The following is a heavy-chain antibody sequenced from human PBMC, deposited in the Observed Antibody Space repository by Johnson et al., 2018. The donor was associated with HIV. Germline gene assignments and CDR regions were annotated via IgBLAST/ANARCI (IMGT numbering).Heavy chain of an antibody. J-gene: IGHJ3*02. D-gene: IGHD3-3*01. CDR3: ARGRGLQFLEWPTGLWSAFDI. CDR2: IRYDGSNK. CDR1: GFTFSKYG. Sequence: QVQLVESGGGLIQPGGSLRLSCVTSGFTFSKYGMHWVRQAPGKGLEWVAFIRYDGSNKYYADSVKGRFTISRDNSKNTLYLQMNSLRAEDTAVYYCARGRGLQFLEWPTGLWSAFDIWGQGTMVTVSS. V-gene: IGHV3-30*02.